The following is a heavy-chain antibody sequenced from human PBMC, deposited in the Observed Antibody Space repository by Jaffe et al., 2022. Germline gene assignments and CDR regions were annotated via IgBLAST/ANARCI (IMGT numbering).Heavy chain of an antibody. CDR1: GYSISSGYY. CDR2: IYHSGST. Sequence: QVQLQESGPGLVKPSETLSLTCAVSGYSISSGYYWGWIRQPPGKGLEWIGSIYHSGSTYYNPSLKSRVTISVDTSKNQFSLKLSSVTAADTAVYYCASTVPHIVVVTAITGFDYWGQGTLVTVSS. CDR3: ASTVPHIVVVTAITGFDY. J-gene: IGHJ4*02. D-gene: IGHD2-21*02. V-gene: IGHV4-38-2*01.